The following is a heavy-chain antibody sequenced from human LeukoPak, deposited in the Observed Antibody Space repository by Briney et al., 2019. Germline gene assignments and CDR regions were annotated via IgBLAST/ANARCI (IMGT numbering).Heavy chain of an antibody. CDR1: GYSFTSYW. Sequence: GESLKISCKGSGYSFTSYWIGWVRQMPGKGLEWMGIIYPGDSDTRYSPTFQGQVTISADKSLSTAYLQWSSLKASDTAMYYCARGSGSYHTAYMNWGQGSPVTVSS. V-gene: IGHV5-51*01. CDR3: ARGSGSYHTAYMN. D-gene: IGHD1-26*01. J-gene: IGHJ4*02. CDR2: IYPGDSDT.